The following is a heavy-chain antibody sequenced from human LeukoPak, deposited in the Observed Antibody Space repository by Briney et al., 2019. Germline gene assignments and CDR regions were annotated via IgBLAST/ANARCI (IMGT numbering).Heavy chain of an antibody. CDR2: ISGSGGST. D-gene: IGHD5-12*01. CDR1: GFTFSSYA. Sequence: PGGSFRLSCAASGFTFSSYAMSWVRQAPGKGLEWVSAISGSGGSTYYADSVKGRFTISRDNSKNTLYLQMNSLRAEDTAVYYCAKDRGRYSGYDYADYWGQGTLVTVSS. J-gene: IGHJ4*02. V-gene: IGHV3-23*01. CDR3: AKDRGRYSGYDYADY.